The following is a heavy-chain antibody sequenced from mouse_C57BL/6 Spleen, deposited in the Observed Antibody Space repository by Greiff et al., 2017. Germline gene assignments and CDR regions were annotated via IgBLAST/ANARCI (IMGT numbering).Heavy chain of an antibody. D-gene: IGHD1-1*01. CDR3: ARHYGSSYGYFDV. CDR2: IDPSASYT. Sequence: QVQLQQSGAELVMPGASVKLSCKASGYTFTSYWMHWVKQSPGQGLEWIGEIDPSASYTNYNQKFKGKSTLTVDKSSSTAYMQLSSLTSEDSAVYYCARHYGSSYGYFDVWGTGTTVTVAS. J-gene: IGHJ1*03. CDR1: GYTFTSYW. V-gene: IGHV1-69*01.